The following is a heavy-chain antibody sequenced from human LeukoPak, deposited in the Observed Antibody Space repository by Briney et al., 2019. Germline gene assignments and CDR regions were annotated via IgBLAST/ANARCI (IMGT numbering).Heavy chain of an antibody. CDR1: GFTFSSYG. D-gene: IGHD3-22*01. J-gene: IGHJ4*02. V-gene: IGHV3-33*06. Sequence: GGSLRLSCAASGFTFSSYGMHWVRQAPGKGLEWVAVIWYDGSNKYYAHSVKGRFTISRDNSKNTLYLQMNSLRAEDTAVYYCAKGSHSSGYYVFDYWGQGTLVTVSS. CDR2: IWYDGSNK. CDR3: AKGSHSSGYYVFDY.